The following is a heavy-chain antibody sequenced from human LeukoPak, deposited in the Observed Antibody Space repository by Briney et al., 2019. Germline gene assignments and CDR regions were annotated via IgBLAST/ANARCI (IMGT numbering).Heavy chain of an antibody. CDR2: INPNSGGT. V-gene: IGHV1-2*02. Sequence: ASVTVSCKASGYTFTVYYMYWVRQAPGQGLEWMGWINPNSGGTNYAQKFQGRVTMTRDTSISTAYMELSRLRSDDTAVYYCAREPSINDFWSGYSPVHYYYYGMDVWGQGTTVTVSS. CDR1: GYTFTVYY. D-gene: IGHD3-3*01. J-gene: IGHJ6*02. CDR3: AREPSINDFWSGYSPVHYYYYGMDV.